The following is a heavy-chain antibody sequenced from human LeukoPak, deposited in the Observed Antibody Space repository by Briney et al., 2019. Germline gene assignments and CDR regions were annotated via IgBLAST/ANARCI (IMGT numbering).Heavy chain of an antibody. CDR2: ISSSSSTI. V-gene: IGHV3-48*01. J-gene: IGHJ4*02. CDR1: GFTFSSYS. Sequence: GGSLRLSCAASGFTFSSYSMNWVRQAPGKGLEWVSYISSSSSTIYYADSVKGRFTISRDNAKNSLYLQMNSLRAEDTAVYYCARGPHYGGNSQPFDYWGQGTLVTVSS. D-gene: IGHD4-23*01. CDR3: ARGPHYGGNSQPFDY.